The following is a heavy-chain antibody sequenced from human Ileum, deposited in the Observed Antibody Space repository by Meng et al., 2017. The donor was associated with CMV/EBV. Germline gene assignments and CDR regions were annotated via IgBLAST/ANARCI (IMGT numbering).Heavy chain of an antibody. CDR3: ARDRHGARTLDY. Sequence: SGDSVQSKSAIWNWIRQYPARGFEWLGRTYYISNWYNDYAESVKSRITIKPDTSKNQVSLQLNSVTPEDTAIYYCARDRHGARTLDYWGQGTLVTVSS. J-gene: IGHJ4*02. CDR1: GDSVQSKSAI. D-gene: IGHD1-1*01. V-gene: IGHV6-1*01. CDR2: TYYISNWYN.